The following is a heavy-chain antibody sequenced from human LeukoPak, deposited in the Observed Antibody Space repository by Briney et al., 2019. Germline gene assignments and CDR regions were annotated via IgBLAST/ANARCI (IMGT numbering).Heavy chain of an antibody. CDR3: ARDDSGSYETPYFDY. D-gene: IGHD1-26*01. CDR1: GYTFTGYY. V-gene: IGHV1-2*02. Sequence: GASVKVSCKASGYTFTGYYMHWVRQAPGQGLEWMGWINPNSGGTNYAQKFQGRVTMTRDTSISTAYMELSRLRSDDTAVYYCARDDSGSYETPYFDYWGQGTLVTVSS. J-gene: IGHJ4*02. CDR2: INPNSGGT.